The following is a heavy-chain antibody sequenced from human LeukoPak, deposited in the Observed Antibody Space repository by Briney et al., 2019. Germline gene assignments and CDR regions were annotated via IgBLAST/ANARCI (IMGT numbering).Heavy chain of an antibody. CDR1: GFTFSSYE. CDR3: AGGNYVRFDY. Sequence: GGSLRLSCAASGFTFSSYEMKWVRQAPGKGLEWVSYISSSGSTIYYADSVKGRFTISRDNAKNSLYLQMNSLRAEDTAVYYCAGGNYVRFDYWGQGTLVTVSS. D-gene: IGHD1-7*01. CDR2: ISSSGSTI. J-gene: IGHJ4*02. V-gene: IGHV3-48*03.